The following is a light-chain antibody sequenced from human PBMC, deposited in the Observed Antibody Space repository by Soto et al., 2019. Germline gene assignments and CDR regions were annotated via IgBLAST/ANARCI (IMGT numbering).Light chain of an antibody. CDR2: GNT. V-gene: IGLV1-40*01. CDR3: QSYDSSLRAYV. CDR1: SSNIGANFD. Sequence: QTVLTQPPSVSRAPGQRVTISCTWSSSNIGANFDVGWFQHLPGSAPKVLIYGNTNRPSGVPARFSGSKSGTSASLAITGLQADDEADYYCQSYDSSLRAYVFGSGTKVTVL. J-gene: IGLJ1*01.